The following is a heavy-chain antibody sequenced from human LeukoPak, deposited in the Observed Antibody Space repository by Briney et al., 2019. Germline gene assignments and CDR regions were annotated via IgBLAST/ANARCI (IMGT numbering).Heavy chain of an antibody. D-gene: IGHD2-15*01. CDR1: GGSISSYY. J-gene: IGHJ4*02. CDR2: IYYSGTT. Sequence: PPETLSLTCTVSGGSISSYYWSWVRQPPGKGLEWVGYIYYSGTTNYNPSLKSRVTISVDTSKNQFSLKLSSVTAADTAVYYCARGGTVVSFSFDYWGQGTLVTVSS. V-gene: IGHV4-59*01. CDR3: ARGGTVVSFSFDY.